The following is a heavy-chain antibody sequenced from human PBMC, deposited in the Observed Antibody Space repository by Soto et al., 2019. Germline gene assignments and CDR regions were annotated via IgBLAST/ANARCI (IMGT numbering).Heavy chain of an antibody. J-gene: IGHJ4*02. CDR3: ARDLDGSGSYYTDF. CDR1: ADTFTSYY. CDR2: INPNGGST. V-gene: IGHV1-46*01. Sequence: ASVKVSCKVPADTFTSYYIHWVRQAPGHGLEWMGIINPNGGSTRFAQTFQGRITMTTDTSTSTVYMELRSLRSEDTAVYYCARDLDGSGSYYTDFWGQGTLVTVSS. D-gene: IGHD3-10*01.